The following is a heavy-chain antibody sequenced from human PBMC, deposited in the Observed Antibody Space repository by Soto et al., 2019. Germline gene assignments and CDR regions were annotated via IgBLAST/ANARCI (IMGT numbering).Heavy chain of an antibody. CDR1: GGSFIGYY. CDR2: INHSGIT. CDR3: ARSYGDYVTGYYYKGLDV. Sequence: SETLSLTCAVYGGSFIGYYCNWIRQPPWKGLEWIGEINHSGITNYNSSLKSRVTISVDTSKNQFSLKLSSVTAADTSVYYCARSYGDYVTGYYYKGLDVWGQWTTVTVSS. D-gene: IGHD4-17*01. J-gene: IGHJ6*02. V-gene: IGHV4-34*01.